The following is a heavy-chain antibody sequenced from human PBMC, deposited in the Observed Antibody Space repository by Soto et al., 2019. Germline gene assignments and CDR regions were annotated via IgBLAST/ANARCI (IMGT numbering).Heavy chain of an antibody. CDR3: TRGVRA. CDR1: RGSVSSGGYS. D-gene: IGHD3-10*02. J-gene: IGHJ5*02. Sequence: SETLSLTCSVSRGSVSSGGYSWSWIRQAPGKGLEWIGFISPSGSPAYNPSLKSRVSISVDTSNNQISLELSSVTAADTAVYYCTRGVRAWGPGTLVTVSS. CDR2: ISPSGSP. V-gene: IGHV4-30-2*01.